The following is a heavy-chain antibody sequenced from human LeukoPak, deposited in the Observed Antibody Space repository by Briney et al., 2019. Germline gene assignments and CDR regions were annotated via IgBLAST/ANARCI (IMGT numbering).Heavy chain of an antibody. D-gene: IGHD2-2*02. CDR3: ARRDKYCTSTGCYKDAFDI. V-gene: IGHV5-51*01. CDR1: GYSFTNYW. J-gene: IGHJ3*02. CDR2: IYPGYSDT. Sequence: GESLKISCKGSGYSFTNYWIGWVRQMPGKGLEWMGLIYPGYSDTRYSPSFQGQVTISADKSISTAYLQWSSLMASDTAIYFCARRDKYCTSTGCYKDAFDIWGQGTMVTVSS.